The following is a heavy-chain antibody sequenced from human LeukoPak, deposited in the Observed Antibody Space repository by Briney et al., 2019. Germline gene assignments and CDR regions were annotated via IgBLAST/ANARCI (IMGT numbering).Heavy chain of an antibody. Sequence: PGGSLRLSCAASGFTFSSYAMSWVRQAPGKGLEWVSAISGSGGSTYYADSVKGRFTISRDDAKNSLYLQMNSLRAEDTAVYYCARGITMANWGQGTLVTVSS. CDR2: ISGSGGST. D-gene: IGHD3-10*01. CDR1: GFTFSSYA. CDR3: ARGITMAN. V-gene: IGHV3-23*01. J-gene: IGHJ4*02.